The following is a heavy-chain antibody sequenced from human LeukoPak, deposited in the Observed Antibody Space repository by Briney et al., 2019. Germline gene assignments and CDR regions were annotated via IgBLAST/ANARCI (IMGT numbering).Heavy chain of an antibody. CDR2: INHSGST. D-gene: IGHD3-22*01. Sequence: SETLSLTCAVYGGSFSGYYWIWIRQPSGKGLEWSGEINHSGSTNYNPSLKSRVTISVDTSKNQFSLKLSSVTAADTAVYYCAGLNYDSSGWYYYYYLDVWGKGTTVSISS. J-gene: IGHJ6*03. CDR1: GGSFSGYY. V-gene: IGHV4-34*01. CDR3: AGLNYDSSGWYYYYYLDV.